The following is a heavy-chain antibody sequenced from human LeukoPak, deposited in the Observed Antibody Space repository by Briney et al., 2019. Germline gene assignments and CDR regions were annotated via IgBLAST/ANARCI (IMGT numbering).Heavy chain of an antibody. Sequence: GGSLRLSCAASGFTFSSYAMHWVRQAPGKGLEWVAVISYDGSNKYYADSVKGRFTISRDNSKNTLYLQMNSLRAEDTAVYYCVRAGPTSLYYYDSSGYYPAADYWGQGTLVTVSS. J-gene: IGHJ4*02. CDR2: ISYDGSNK. D-gene: IGHD3-22*01. CDR1: GFTFSSYA. CDR3: VRAGPTSLYYYDSSGYYPAADY. V-gene: IGHV3-30*04.